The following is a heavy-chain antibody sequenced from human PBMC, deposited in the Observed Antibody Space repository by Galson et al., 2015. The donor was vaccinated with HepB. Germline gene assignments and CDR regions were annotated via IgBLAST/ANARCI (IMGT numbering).Heavy chain of an antibody. CDR1: GFTLSNHG. D-gene: IGHD2-15*01. J-gene: IGHJ4*02. CDR3: ARRMVLTASARQIDY. Sequence: SLRLSCAASGFTLSNHGMNWVRQAPGKGLEWISYINTGSNSIQYADSVKGRFTISRDNARNSLYLQMDSLRDDDTAVYYCARRMVLTASARQIDYWGQGTLVTVSS. V-gene: IGHV3-48*02. CDR2: INTGSNSI.